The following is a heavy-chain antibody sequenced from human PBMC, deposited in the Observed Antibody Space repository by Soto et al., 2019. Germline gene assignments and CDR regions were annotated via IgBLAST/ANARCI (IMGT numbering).Heavy chain of an antibody. D-gene: IGHD6-19*01. V-gene: IGHV1-69*06. CDR2: IIPIFATP. J-gene: IGHJ6*02. Sequence: QVQLLQSGAEVKKPVSSVKVSCKASGGTFSTYAISWVRQAPGQGLEWRGGIIPIFATPSYAQKFQGRVTITADKSTSTAYMELSRLRPEHTALYYSGRERQVAGNYGMDLWGQGTTVTVSS. CDR3: GRERQVAGNYGMDL. CDR1: GGTFSTYA.